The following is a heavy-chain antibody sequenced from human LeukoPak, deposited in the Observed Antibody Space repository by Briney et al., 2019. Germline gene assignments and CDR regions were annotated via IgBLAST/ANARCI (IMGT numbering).Heavy chain of an antibody. D-gene: IGHD3-3*01. CDR3: AKDYSRDGYYADTFHI. J-gene: IGHJ3*02. Sequence: PGGSLRLSCAAPGFTFSTYGMHWVRQAPGKGLEWVAVIWNDGSNKYYADSVKGRFTISRDNSKNTLYLQMNSLRVEDTAVYYCAKDYSRDGYYADTFHIWGQGTMVTVSS. V-gene: IGHV3-33*06. CDR1: GFTFSTYG. CDR2: IWNDGSNK.